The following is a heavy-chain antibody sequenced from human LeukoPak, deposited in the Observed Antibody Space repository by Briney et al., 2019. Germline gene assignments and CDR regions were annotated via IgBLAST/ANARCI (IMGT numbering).Heavy chain of an antibody. D-gene: IGHD6-25*01. J-gene: IGHJ4*02. Sequence: GGSLRLSCAASGFTVSSNYMSWVRQAPGKGLEWVSSIYSGGRTHYADSVRGRFTVSRDNSKNTLYLQMNSLRTEDTAVYYCARERHGRLVHWGQRTLVTLSS. CDR1: GFTVSSNY. CDR2: IYSGGRT. CDR3: ARERHGRLVH. V-gene: IGHV3-66*02.